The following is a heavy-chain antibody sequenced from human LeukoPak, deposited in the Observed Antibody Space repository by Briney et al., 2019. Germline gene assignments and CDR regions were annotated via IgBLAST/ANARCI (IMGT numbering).Heavy chain of an antibody. CDR3: ARRGYYDSSGYFGALLD. J-gene: IGHJ4*02. D-gene: IGHD3-22*01. Sequence: SETLSLTCTVSGYSISSGYYWGWIRQPPGKGLEWIGSIYHSGSTYYNPSLKSRVTISVDTSKNQFSLKLSSVTAADTAVYYCARRGYYDSSGYFGALLDWGQGTLVTVSS. CDR1: GYSISSGYY. V-gene: IGHV4-38-2*02. CDR2: IYHSGST.